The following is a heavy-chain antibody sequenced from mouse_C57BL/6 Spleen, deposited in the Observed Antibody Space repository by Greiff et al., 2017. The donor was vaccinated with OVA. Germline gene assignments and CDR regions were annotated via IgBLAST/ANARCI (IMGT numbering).Heavy chain of an antibody. CDR2: IYPGDGDT. CDR3: ARVGLLYYFDY. Sequence: VQLQQSGPELVKPGASVKISCKASGYAFSSSWMNWVKQRPGKGLEWIGRIYPGDGDTNYNGKFKGKATLTADKSSSTAYMQLSSLTSEDSAVYFCARVGLLYYFDYWGQGTTLTVSS. CDR1: GYAFSSSW. J-gene: IGHJ2*01. V-gene: IGHV1-82*01. D-gene: IGHD4-1*01.